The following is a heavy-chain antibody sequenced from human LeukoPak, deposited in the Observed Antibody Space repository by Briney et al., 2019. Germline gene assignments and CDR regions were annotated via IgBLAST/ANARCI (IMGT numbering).Heavy chain of an antibody. CDR1: GYSISSGYY. V-gene: IGHV4-38-2*02. D-gene: IGHD3-22*01. J-gene: IGHJ4*02. CDR3: ARDHSGYFPAFDY. CDR2: IYHSGST. Sequence: SETLSLTCAVFGYSISSGYYWGWIRQPPGKGLEWIGTIYHSGSTYYNPSLKSRVTISVDTSKNQFSLKLSSVTAADTAVYYCARDHSGYFPAFDYWGQGALVIVSS.